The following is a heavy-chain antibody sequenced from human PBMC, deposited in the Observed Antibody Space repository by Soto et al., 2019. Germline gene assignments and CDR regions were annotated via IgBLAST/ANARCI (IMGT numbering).Heavy chain of an antibody. J-gene: IGHJ4*02. CDR2: IWYDGSNK. V-gene: IGHV3-33*01. CDR1: GFTFSSYG. Sequence: GGSLRLSCAASGFTFSSYGMHWVRQAPGKGLEWVAVIWYDGSNKYYADSVKGRSTISRDNSKNTLYLQVNSLRAEDTAVYYCARTDFDYWGQGTLVTVSS. CDR3: ARTDFDY.